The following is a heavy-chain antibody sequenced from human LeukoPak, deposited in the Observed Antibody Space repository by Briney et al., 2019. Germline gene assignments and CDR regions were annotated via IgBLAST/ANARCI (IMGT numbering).Heavy chain of an antibody. J-gene: IGHJ4*02. Sequence: SETLSLTCAVSGGSISSSNWWSWVRQPPGRGLEWIGEIYHSGSTNYNPSLKSRVTISVDKSKNQFSLKLSSVTAADTAVYYCARVVRDYYDSSGYLDYWGQGTLVTVSS. CDR1: GGSISSSNW. CDR2: IYHSGST. D-gene: IGHD3-22*01. V-gene: IGHV4-4*02. CDR3: ARVVRDYYDSSGYLDY.